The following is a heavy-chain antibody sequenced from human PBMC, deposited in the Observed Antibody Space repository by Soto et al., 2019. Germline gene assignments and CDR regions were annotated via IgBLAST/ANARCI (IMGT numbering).Heavy chain of an antibody. D-gene: IGHD6-6*01. CDR3: ATDTSIAARWDNWFDP. J-gene: IGHJ5*02. CDR2: FDPEDGET. CDR1: GYTLTELS. Sequence: GASVKVSCKVSGYTLTELSMHWVRQAPGKGLEWMGGFDPEDGETIYAQKFQGRVTMTEDTSTDTAYMELSSLRSEDTAVYYCATDTSIAARWDNWFDPWGQGTLVTVSS. V-gene: IGHV1-24*01.